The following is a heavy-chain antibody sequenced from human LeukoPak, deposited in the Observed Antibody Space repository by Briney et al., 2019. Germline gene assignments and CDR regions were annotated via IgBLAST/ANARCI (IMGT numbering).Heavy chain of an antibody. D-gene: IGHD6-13*01. V-gene: IGHV1-18*01. CDR3: ARGVQQQLIYYFDY. CDR2: ISAYNGNT. Sequence: ASVKVSCKASGYTSTSYGISWARQAPGQGLEWMGWISAYNGNTNYAQKLQGRVTMTTDTSTSTAYMELRSLRSDDTAVYYCARGVQQQLIYYFDYWGQGTLVTVSS. CDR1: GYTSTSYG. J-gene: IGHJ4*02.